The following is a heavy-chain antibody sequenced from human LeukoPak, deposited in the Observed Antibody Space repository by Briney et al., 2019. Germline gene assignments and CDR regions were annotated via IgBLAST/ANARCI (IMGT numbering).Heavy chain of an antibody. Sequence: ASVKVSCKTSGYTFTNYDINWIRQATGQGPEWMGWMNPNSGDTEYAQKFQDRVTMTWDTSISAAYLGLRSMRSEDTAVYYCGRALPRSGWVDYWGQGSLVTVSS. V-gene: IGHV1-8*01. CDR3: GRALPRSGWVDY. D-gene: IGHD6-19*01. J-gene: IGHJ4*02. CDR2: MNPNSGDT. CDR1: GYTFTNYD.